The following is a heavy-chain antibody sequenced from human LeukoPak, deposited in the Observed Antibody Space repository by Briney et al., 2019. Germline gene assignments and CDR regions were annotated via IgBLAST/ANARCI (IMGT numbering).Heavy chain of an antibody. J-gene: IGHJ4*02. CDR1: GYTFTGYY. CDR2: INPNSGGT. D-gene: IGHD2-2*01. Sequence: ASVKVSCKASGYTFTGYYMHWVRQAPGQGLEWMGWINPNSGGTNYAQKFQGRVTMTRDTSISTAYMELSRLRSDDTAVYYCAREIIVVVPELSRAFDYWGQGTLVTVSS. CDR3: AREIIVVVPELSRAFDY. V-gene: IGHV1-2*02.